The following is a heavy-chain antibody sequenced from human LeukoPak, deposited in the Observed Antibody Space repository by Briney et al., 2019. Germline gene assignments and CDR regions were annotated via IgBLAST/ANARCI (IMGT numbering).Heavy chain of an antibody. Sequence: GGSLRLSCAASGFTVSSNYMSWVRQAPGKGLEWVSVIYSGGGTYYADSVKGRFTISRDNSKNTLYLQMNSLRAEDTAVYYCARGLGYGSGSYYYYYGMDVWGQGTTVTVSS. D-gene: IGHD3-10*01. CDR3: ARGLGYGSGSYYYYYGMDV. CDR1: GFTVSSNY. J-gene: IGHJ6*02. CDR2: IYSGGGT. V-gene: IGHV3-66*02.